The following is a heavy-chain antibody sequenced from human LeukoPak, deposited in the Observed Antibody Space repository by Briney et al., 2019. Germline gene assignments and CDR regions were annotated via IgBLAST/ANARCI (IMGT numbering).Heavy chain of an antibody. CDR1: GFTFSNAW. V-gene: IGHV3-23*01. J-gene: IGHJ4*02. Sequence: PGGSLRLSCAASGFTFSNAWMSWVRQAPGKGLEWVSAISGSGGSTYYADSVKGRFTISRDNSKNTLYLQMNSLRAEDTAVYYCAKEDRDTAMDNYFDYWGQGTLVTVSS. D-gene: IGHD5-18*01. CDR2: ISGSGGST. CDR3: AKEDRDTAMDNYFDY.